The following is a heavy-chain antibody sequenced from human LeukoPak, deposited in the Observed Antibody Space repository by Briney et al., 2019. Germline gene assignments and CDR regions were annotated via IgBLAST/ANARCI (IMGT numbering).Heavy chain of an antibody. CDR3: ARDHKVLRYFDWLPGGDY. CDR2: ISAYNGNT. Sequence: ASVKVSCKASGYTFTSYGISWVRQAPGQGLEWMGWISAYNGNTNYAQKLQGRVTMTTDTSTSTAYMELRSLRSDDTAVYYCARDHKVLRYFDWLPGGDYWGQGTLVTVSS. J-gene: IGHJ4*02. D-gene: IGHD3-9*01. CDR1: GYTFTSYG. V-gene: IGHV1-18*01.